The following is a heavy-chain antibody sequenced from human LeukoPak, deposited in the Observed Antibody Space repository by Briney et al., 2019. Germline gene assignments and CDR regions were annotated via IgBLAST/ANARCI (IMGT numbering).Heavy chain of an antibody. V-gene: IGHV3-21*01. CDR2: ISSSSSYI. CDR1: GFTFSSNS. Sequence: NSGGSLSLSCAASGFTFSSNSMNWVRQAPGKGLERVSSISSSSSYIYYADSVKGRFTISRDNTKNSLYLQMNSPRAEDTAVYCCARGYCGGGSCYSHPLRGRYYMDVWGKGTTVTVSS. CDR3: ARGYCGGGSCYSHPLRGRYYMDV. J-gene: IGHJ6*03. D-gene: IGHD2-15*01.